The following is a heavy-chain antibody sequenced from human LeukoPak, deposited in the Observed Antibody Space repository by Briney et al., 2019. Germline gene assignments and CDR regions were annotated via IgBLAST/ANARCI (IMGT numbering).Heavy chain of an antibody. D-gene: IGHD2-8*01. CDR2: ISGGGGTT. Sequence: GGSLRLSCAASGFTFSSYAMTWVRQAPGKGLEWVSTISGGGGTTDYADSVKGRFTISRDNSKNPLYLQINSLSAEDTAVYYCAKDRGHCINGVCHNYYYMDVWGTGTTVTVSS. J-gene: IGHJ6*03. V-gene: IGHV3-23*01. CDR1: GFTFSSYA. CDR3: AKDRGHCINGVCHNYYYMDV.